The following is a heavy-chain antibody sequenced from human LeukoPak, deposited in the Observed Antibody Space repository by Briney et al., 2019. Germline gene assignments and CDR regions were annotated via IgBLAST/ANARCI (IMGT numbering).Heavy chain of an antibody. D-gene: IGHD3-22*01. V-gene: IGHV1-2*02. J-gene: IGHJ4*02. CDR3: ASFEGCSSMGRCYYYDSSGYYPY. CDR1: GYTFTGYY. Sequence: ASVKVSCKASGYTFTGYYMHWVRQAPGQGLEWMGWINPNSGATNYAQKFHGRVTMTRDTSISTASMELSSLRSEDTAVYYCASFEGCSSMGRCYYYDSSGYYPYWGQGTLVTVSS. CDR2: INPNSGAT.